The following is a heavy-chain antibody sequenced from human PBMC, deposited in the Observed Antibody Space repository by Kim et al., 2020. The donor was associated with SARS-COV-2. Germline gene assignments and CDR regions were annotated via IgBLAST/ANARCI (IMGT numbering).Heavy chain of an antibody. D-gene: IGHD6-13*01. J-gene: IGHJ4*02. V-gene: IGHV1-2*04. Sequence: TYAQKFQGWVTMTRDTSISTAYMELSRLRSDDTAVYYCARVPQLGSFFDYWGQGTLVTVSS. CDR3: ARVPQLGSFFDY.